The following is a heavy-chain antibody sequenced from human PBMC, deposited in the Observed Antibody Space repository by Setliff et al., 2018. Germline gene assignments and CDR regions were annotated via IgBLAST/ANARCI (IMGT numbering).Heavy chain of an antibody. CDR3: AKGQGQYYDSSGYYGRVLDY. V-gene: IGHV3-20*04. CDR1: GFTFKNNG. D-gene: IGHD3-22*01. Sequence: PGGSLRLSCAASGFTFKNNGMNWVRQAPGKGLEWVSGINWDGRSIGYADSVKGRFTISRDNAKNSLYLQMNSLRVEDTALYYCAKGQGQYYDSSGYYGRVLDYWGQGTLVTVSS. J-gene: IGHJ4*02. CDR2: INWDGRSI.